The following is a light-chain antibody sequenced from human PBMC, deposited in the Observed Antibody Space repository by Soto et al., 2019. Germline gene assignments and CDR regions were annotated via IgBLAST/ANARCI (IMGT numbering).Light chain of an antibody. V-gene: IGKV1-17*01. Sequence: DIQLTQSPSFLSPSIGESVTITCRASQVISTSLGWYQQKPGKAPKRLIYAASSLQSGVPSRFSGSGSGTEFTLTISSLQPEDFATYYCLQHNSYPLTFGGGTKVDIK. CDR2: AAS. J-gene: IGKJ4*01. CDR3: LQHNSYPLT. CDR1: QVISTS.